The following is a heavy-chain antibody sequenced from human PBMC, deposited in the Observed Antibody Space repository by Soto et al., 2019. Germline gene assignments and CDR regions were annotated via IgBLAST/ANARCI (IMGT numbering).Heavy chain of an antibody. CDR2: ISGSGGST. V-gene: IGHV3-23*01. J-gene: IGHJ3*02. CDR3: AKIVGSSGWYEDAFDI. CDR1: GFTFSSYA. D-gene: IGHD6-19*01. Sequence: GGSLRLSCAAFGFTFSSYAMSWVRQAPGKGLEWVSGISGSGGSTYYADSVKGRFTISRDNSKNTLYLQMNSLRAEDTAVYYCAKIVGSSGWYEDAFDIWGQGTMVTVSS.